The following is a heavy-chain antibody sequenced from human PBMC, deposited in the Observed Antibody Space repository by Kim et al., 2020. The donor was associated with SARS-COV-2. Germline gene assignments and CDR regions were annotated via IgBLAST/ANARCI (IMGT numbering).Heavy chain of an antibody. CDR2: INSDGSST. D-gene: IGHD6-6*01. Sequence: GGSLRLSCAASGFTFSSYWMHWVRQGPGKGLVWVSRINSDGSSTTYADSVKGRFTISRDNAKNRLYLQMNSLRPEDTAVYYCASGTSFDIWGQGTMVTVSS. CDR3: ASGTSFDI. V-gene: IGHV3-74*01. CDR1: GFTFSSYW. J-gene: IGHJ3*02.